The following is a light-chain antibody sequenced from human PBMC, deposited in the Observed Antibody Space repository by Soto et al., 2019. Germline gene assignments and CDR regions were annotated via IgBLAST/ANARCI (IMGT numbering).Light chain of an antibody. CDR2: GAS. J-gene: IGKJ5*01. Sequence: EILLTQSRETLSVSPGAEAILYCRAPHPIRGQVAWYQHKPGQAPRLFIYGASTRATGIPARFSGSGSGTEFTLTISSLQSEDFAIYYCQQYNNWPPITFGQGTRLEI. CDR3: QQYNNWPPIT. CDR1: HPIRGQ. V-gene: IGKV3-15*01.